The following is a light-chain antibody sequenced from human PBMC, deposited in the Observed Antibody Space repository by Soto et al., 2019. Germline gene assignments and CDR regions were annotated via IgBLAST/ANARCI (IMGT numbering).Light chain of an antibody. J-gene: IGLJ1*01. CDR2: DVS. Sequence: LTQPRSVSGSPGQSVTISCTGTSSDVGGYNYVSWYQQHPGKAPKLMIYDVSKRPSGVPDRFSGSRSGNTASLTISGLQAEDEADYYCCSYAGSYTFYVFGTGTRSPS. CDR3: CSYAGSYTFYV. CDR1: SSDVGGYNY. V-gene: IGLV2-11*01.